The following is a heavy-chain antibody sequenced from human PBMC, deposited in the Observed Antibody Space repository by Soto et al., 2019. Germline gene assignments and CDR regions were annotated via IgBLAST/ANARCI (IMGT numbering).Heavy chain of an antibody. CDR2: IRSKANSYAT. Sequence: EVQLVESGGGLVQPGGSLKLSCAASGFTFSGSAMHWARQASGKGLEWVGRIRSKANSYATAYAASMKGRFTISRDDSKNTAYLEMNSLKTEDTAVYYCTRHAIVAGKDYWGQGTLVTVSS. J-gene: IGHJ4*02. D-gene: IGHD6-19*01. CDR3: TRHAIVAGKDY. V-gene: IGHV3-73*02. CDR1: GFTFSGSA.